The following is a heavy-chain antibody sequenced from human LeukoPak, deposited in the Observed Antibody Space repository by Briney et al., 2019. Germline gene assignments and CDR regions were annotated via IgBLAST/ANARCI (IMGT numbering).Heavy chain of an antibody. D-gene: IGHD3-3*01. J-gene: IGHJ4*02. CDR2: ISGSGGST. CDR1: GFSFSSYA. V-gene: IGHV3-23*01. Sequence: SGGSLRLSCEASGFSFSSYATSWVRQAPGKGLEWVSGISGSGGSTYYAGSVKGRFTISRDISRNTLYLQMNSLRAEDTAVYYCARDLYADFWSGSVFDYWGQGTRVTVSS. CDR3: ARDLYADFWSGSVFDY.